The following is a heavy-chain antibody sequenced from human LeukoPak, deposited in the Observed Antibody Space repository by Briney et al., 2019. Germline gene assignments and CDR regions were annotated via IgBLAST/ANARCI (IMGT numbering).Heavy chain of an antibody. CDR3: ARAGGYCGRISCPYYFDY. D-gene: IGHD2-15*01. CDR2: IITIFGTA. J-gene: IGHJ4*02. CDR1: GGTFSSYA. Sequence: SVKVSCKASGGTFSSYAISWVRQAPGQGLEWMGGIITIFGTAKYAQKFQGRVTMTRNTSISTAYMELSSLRSEDTAVYYCARAGGYCGRISCPYYFDYWGQGSLVAVSS. V-gene: IGHV1-69*05.